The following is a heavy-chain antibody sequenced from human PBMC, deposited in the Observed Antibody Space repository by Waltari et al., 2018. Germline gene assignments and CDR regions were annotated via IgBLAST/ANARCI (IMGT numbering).Heavy chain of an antibody. CDR1: Y. CDR2: VRGDGKT. V-gene: IGHV4-4*02. Sequence: YWSSVRQPPGKGLEGIGLVRGDGKTNYNPSFASRVTMSLDTSTYHFALKLTSATAADTALYYCARDHGRGLYLDTWGQGTLVTVSP. CDR3: ARDHGRGLYLDT. D-gene: IGHD1-1*01. J-gene: IGHJ4*02.